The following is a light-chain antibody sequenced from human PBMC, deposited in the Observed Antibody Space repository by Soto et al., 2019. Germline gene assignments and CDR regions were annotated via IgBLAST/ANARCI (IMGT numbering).Light chain of an antibody. J-gene: IGKJ1*01. V-gene: IGKV4-1*01. CDR1: QSVLYSSNNNNY. CDR3: QQYYRTLQT. CDR2: WSS. Sequence: DIVMTQSPDSLAVSLGERATINCKSSQSVLYSSNNNNYLAWYQQKPGQPPKLLIYWSSTRESGVPDRFSGSGSGTDFTLTISSLQAEDVAVYYCQQYYRTLQTFGQGTKVEIK.